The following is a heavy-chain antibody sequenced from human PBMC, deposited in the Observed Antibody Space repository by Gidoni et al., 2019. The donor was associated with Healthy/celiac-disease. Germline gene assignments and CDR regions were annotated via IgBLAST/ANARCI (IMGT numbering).Heavy chain of an antibody. V-gene: IGHV3-48*01. Sequence: EVQLVESVGGLVQPGGSLRLSCAASVFTFSSYSMNWVRQAPGKGLEWVSYISSSSSTIYYADSVKGRFTISRDNAKNSLYLQMNSLRAEDTAVYYCARAGYSYGWGFDYWGQGTLVTVSS. CDR3: ARAGYSYGWGFDY. CDR2: ISSSSSTI. CDR1: VFTFSSYS. J-gene: IGHJ4*02. D-gene: IGHD5-18*01.